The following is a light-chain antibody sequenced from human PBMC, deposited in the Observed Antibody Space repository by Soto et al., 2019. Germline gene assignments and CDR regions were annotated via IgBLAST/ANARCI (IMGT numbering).Light chain of an antibody. Sequence: EIVMTQSPATLSVSPGERVTLSCRASQSFRSTLAWYQQKPGQPPRLLIYAASTRATGIPARFSGSGSGTEFTLTISSLQSEDFAVYYCQQYNNWPLTFGGGTKVEIK. V-gene: IGKV3D-15*01. CDR1: QSFRST. CDR3: QQYNNWPLT. J-gene: IGKJ4*01. CDR2: AAS.